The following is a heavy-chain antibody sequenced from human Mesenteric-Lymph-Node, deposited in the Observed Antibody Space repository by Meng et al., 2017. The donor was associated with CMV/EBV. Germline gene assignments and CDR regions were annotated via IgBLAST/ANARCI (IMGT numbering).Heavy chain of an antibody. CDR1: GFTFSSYA. V-gene: IGHV3-23*03. Sequence: GGSLRLSCAASGFTFSSYAMSWVRQAPGKGLEWVSVIYSGGSSTYYADSVKGRFTISRDNAKNSLFLQMNSLRAEDTAVYYCARVWSGYPDAFDIWGQGTKVTVSS. J-gene: IGHJ3*02. D-gene: IGHD3-3*01. CDR2: IYSGGSST. CDR3: ARVWSGYPDAFDI.